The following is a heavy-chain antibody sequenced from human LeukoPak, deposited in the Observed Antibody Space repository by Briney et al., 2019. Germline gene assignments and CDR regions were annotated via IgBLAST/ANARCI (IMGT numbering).Heavy chain of an antibody. D-gene: IGHD6-19*01. CDR2: MNPNSGNT. CDR3: AAGYSSGWYVPAIDY. Sequence: GASVKVSCKASGYTFTSYDINWVRQATGQGLEWMGWMNPNSGNTGYAQKFQGRVTMTRNTSISTAYMELRSLRSDDTAVYYCAAGYSSGWYVPAIDYWGQGTLVTVSS. J-gene: IGHJ4*02. V-gene: IGHV1-8*01. CDR1: GYTFTSYD.